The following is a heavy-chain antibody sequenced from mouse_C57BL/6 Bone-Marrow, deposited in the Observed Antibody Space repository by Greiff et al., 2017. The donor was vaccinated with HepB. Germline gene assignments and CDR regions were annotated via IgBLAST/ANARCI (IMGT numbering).Heavy chain of an antibody. Sequence: DVQLVESGGGLVQPGGSLKLSCAASGFTFSDYYMYWVRQTPEKRLEWVAYISNGGGSTYYPDTVKGRFTISRDNAKNTLYLQMSRLKSEDTAMYYCARPGLLDAMDYWGQGTSVTVSS. CDR1: GFTFSDYY. CDR3: ARPGLLDAMDY. CDR2: ISNGGGST. V-gene: IGHV5-12*01. D-gene: IGHD2-10*01. J-gene: IGHJ4*01.